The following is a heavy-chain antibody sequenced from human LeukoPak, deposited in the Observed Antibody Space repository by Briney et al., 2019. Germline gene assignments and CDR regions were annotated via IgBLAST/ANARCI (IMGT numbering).Heavy chain of an antibody. CDR3: ARAHIGNDLFIDY. Sequence: ASVQVSCKASGYTFTSYGISWVRQAPGQGLEWMGWINPYSGATNYAQKFQGRVTMTRDTSISTAYMDLSSLESDDTAVYYCARAHIGNDLFIDYWGQGTLVTVSS. CDR2: INPYSGAT. CDR1: GYTFTSYG. V-gene: IGHV1-2*02. J-gene: IGHJ4*02. D-gene: IGHD2-21*01.